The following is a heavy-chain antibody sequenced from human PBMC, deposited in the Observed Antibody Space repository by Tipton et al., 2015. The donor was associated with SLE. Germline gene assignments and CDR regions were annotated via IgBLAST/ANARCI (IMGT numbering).Heavy chain of an antibody. J-gene: IGHJ6*02. CDR1: GFTFSSYG. CDR3: AKDLRRRFGSWFYYYYGMDV. CDR2: IRYDGDNK. Sequence: GSLRLSCAASGFTFSSYGMHWVRQAPGKGLEWVAFIRYDGDNKYHVDSVKGRFTISRDNSKNTLYLQMNSLGAEDTAVYYCAKDLRRRFGSWFYYYYGMDVWGQGTTVTVSS. V-gene: IGHV3-30*02. D-gene: IGHD3-10*01.